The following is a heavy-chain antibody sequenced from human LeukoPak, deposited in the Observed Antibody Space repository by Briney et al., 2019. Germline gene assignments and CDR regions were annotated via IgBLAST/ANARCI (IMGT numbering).Heavy chain of an antibody. V-gene: IGHV4-30-4*01. CDR3: AAILRGSGSYSIDY. CDR2: IWYSGST. D-gene: IGHD3-10*01. Sequence: SETLSLTCNVSGGSISSADCCWSWIRQPPGKGLEWIGNIWYSGSTYYIPSLKSRLTISLDTSKNQFSLKLSSVTAADPAVYYCAAILRGSGSYSIDYWGQGTLVTVSS. CDR1: GGSISSADCC. J-gene: IGHJ4*02.